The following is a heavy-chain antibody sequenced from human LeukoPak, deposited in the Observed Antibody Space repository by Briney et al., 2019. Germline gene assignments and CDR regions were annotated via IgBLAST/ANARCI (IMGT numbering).Heavy chain of an antibody. J-gene: IGHJ3*02. Sequence: GGSLRLSCAASGFTFSSYGMHWVRQAPGKGLEWVTFIHFDGSNKYYADSVKGRFTISRDNSKNTVYLQMNILRAEDTAVYYCAILRDWANDAFDIWGQGTKVIVSS. CDR3: AILRDWANDAFDI. CDR1: GFTFSSYG. V-gene: IGHV3-30*02. D-gene: IGHD2-21*01. CDR2: IHFDGSNK.